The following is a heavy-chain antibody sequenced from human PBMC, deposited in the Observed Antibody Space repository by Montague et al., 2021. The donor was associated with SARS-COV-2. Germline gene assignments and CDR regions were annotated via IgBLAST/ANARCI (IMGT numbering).Heavy chain of an antibody. CDR1: GFTFSYYV. D-gene: IGHD6-13*01. CDR3: ANRGIAAAGSYRYYFDY. V-gene: IGHV3-23*01. J-gene: IGHJ4*02. CDR2: ISGSGGST. Sequence: SLRLSCAASGFTFSYYVMSWVRQAPGKGLEWVSAISGSGGSTYYADSVKGRFTISRDNSENTLYLQMNNLRAEDPAVYYCANRGIAAAGSYRYYFDYWGQGTLVTVSS.